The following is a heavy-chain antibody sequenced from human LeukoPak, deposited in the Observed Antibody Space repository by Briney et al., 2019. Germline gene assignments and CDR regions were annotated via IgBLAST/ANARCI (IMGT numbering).Heavy chain of an antibody. CDR2: ISGSGGST. CDR3: AKDRVDFWSGYLDAFDI. Sequence: GGSLRLSCAASGFTFSSYAMSWVRQAPGKGLEWVSAISGSGGSTYYADSVKGRFTISRDNSKNTLYLQMNSLRAEDTAVYYCAKDRVDFWSGYLDAFDIWGQGTMVTVSS. CDR1: GFTFSSYA. J-gene: IGHJ3*02. D-gene: IGHD3-3*01. V-gene: IGHV3-23*01.